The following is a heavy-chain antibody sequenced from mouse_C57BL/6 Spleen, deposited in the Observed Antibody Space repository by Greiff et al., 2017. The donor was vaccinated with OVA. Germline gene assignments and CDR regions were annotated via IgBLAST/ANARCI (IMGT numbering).Heavy chain of an antibody. CDR2: IYPGSGST. J-gene: IGHJ4*01. CDR3: ARGDSIYAMDY. D-gene: IGHD2-10*02. Sequence: QVQLKQPGAELVKPGASVKMSCKASGYTFTSYWITWVKQRPGQGLEWIGDIYPGSGSTNYNEKFKSKATLTVDTSSSTAYMQLSSLTSEDSAVYYCARGDSIYAMDYWGQGTSVTVSS. CDR1: GYTFTSYW. V-gene: IGHV1-55*01.